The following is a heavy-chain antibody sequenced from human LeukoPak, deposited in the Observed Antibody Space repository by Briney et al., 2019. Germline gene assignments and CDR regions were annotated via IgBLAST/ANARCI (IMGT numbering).Heavy chain of an antibody. Sequence: GGSLRLSCAASGFTFSDYYMSWIRQAPGKGLEWVSYISSSGSTIYYADSVKDRFTISRDNAKNSLYLQMNSLRAEDTAVYYCARDFKAYLYFDYWGQGTLVTVSS. CDR3: ARDFKAYLYFDY. V-gene: IGHV3-11*01. J-gene: IGHJ4*02. CDR2: ISSSGSTI. CDR1: GFTFSDYY.